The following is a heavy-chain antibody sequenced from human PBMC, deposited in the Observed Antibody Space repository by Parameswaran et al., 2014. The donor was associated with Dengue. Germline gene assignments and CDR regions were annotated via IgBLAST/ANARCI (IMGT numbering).Heavy chain of an antibody. J-gene: IGHJ6*02. V-gene: IGHV3-49*04. CDR2: IRSKAYGGTT. CDR1: GFTFGDYA. D-gene: IGHD6-19*01. Sequence: SLKISCTASGFTFGDYAMSWVRQAPGKGLEWVGFIRSKAYGGTTEYAASVKGRFTISRDDSKSIAYLQMNSLKTEDTAVYYCTKCYSSGWYGMDVWAKGPRSPSP. CDR3: TKCYSSGWYGMDV.